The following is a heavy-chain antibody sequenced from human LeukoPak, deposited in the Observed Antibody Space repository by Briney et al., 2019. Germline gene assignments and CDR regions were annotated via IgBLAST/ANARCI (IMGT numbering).Heavy chain of an antibody. V-gene: IGHV4-31*03. J-gene: IGHJ2*01. CDR2: IYYSGST. CDR3: ARSPRLYCSGGSCYERGMGYFDL. D-gene: IGHD2-15*01. CDR1: GGSISSGGYY. Sequence: SQTLSLTCTVSGGSISSGGYYWSWIRQHPGKGLEWIGCIYYSGSTYYNPSLKSRVTISVDTSKNQFSLKLSSVTAADTAVYYCARSPRLYCSGGSCYERGMGYFDLWGRGTLVTVSS.